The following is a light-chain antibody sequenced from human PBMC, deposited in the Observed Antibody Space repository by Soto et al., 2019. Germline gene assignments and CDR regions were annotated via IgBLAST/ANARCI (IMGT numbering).Light chain of an antibody. Sequence: EIVLTQSPGTLSLSPGERATLSCRASHSVSSSYSAWYQQKPGQAPRLLIYGASSRATGIPDRFSGSGSGTDFTLTISRLEPEDFALYYCQQYGGSPPYTFGQGTKLEIK. J-gene: IGKJ2*01. CDR2: GAS. CDR3: QQYGGSPPYT. CDR1: HSVSSSY. V-gene: IGKV3-20*01.